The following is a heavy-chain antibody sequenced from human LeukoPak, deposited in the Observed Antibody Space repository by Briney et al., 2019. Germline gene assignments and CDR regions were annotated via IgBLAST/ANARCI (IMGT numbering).Heavy chain of an antibody. CDR1: GFTFSSYG. D-gene: IGHD6-13*01. CDR2: IRYDGSNK. CDR3: ARGAAAVPPHEIDY. V-gene: IGHV3-33*01. Sequence: GGSLRLSCAASGFTFSSYGMHWVRQAPGKGLEWVAVIRYDGSNKYYADSVKGRFTISRDNSKNTLYLQMNSLRAEDTAVYYCARGAAAVPPHEIDYWGQGTLVTVSS. J-gene: IGHJ4*02.